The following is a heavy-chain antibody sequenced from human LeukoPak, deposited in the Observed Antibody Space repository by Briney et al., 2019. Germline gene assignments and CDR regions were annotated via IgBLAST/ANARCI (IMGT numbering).Heavy chain of an antibody. V-gene: IGHV3-30*18. D-gene: IGHD2-21*02. CDR3: AKGLSGDYPDY. J-gene: IGHJ4*02. CDR2: ISYDGSNK. CDR1: GFTFSSYG. Sequence: GSLRLSCAASGFTFSSYGMHWVRQAPGKGLEWVAVISYDGSNKYYADSVKGRFTISRDNSKNTLYLQMNSLRAEDTAVYYCAKGLSGDYPDYWGQGTLVTVSS.